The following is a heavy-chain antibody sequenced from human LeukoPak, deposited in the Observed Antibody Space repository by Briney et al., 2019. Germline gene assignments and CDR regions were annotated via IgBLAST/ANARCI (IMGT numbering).Heavy chain of an antibody. CDR1: GFTFSSYG. Sequence: GGSLRLSCAASGFTFSSYGMHWVRQAPGKGLEWVAVIWYDGSNKYYADSVKGRFTISRDNSKNTLYLQMNSLRAEDTAVYYCAREDKDGRYYDSSGYIDYWGQGTLVTVSS. J-gene: IGHJ4*02. CDR2: IWYDGSNK. D-gene: IGHD3-22*01. CDR3: AREDKDGRYYDSSGYIDY. V-gene: IGHV3-33*01.